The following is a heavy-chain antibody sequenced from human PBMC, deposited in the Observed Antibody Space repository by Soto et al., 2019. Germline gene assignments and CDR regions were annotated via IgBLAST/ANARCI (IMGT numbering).Heavy chain of an antibody. CDR2: INHSGST. Sequence: SETLSLTCAVYGGSFSGYYWSWIRQPPGKGLEWIGEINHSGSTNYNPSLKSRVTISVDTSKNQFSLKLSSVTAADTAVYYCARGQRNLWSGYPLTYGMDVWGQGTTVT. V-gene: IGHV4-34*01. CDR3: ARGQRNLWSGYPLTYGMDV. CDR1: GGSFSGYY. J-gene: IGHJ6*02. D-gene: IGHD3-3*01.